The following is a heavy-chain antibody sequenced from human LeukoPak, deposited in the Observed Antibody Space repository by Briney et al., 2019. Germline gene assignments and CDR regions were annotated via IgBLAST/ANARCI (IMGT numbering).Heavy chain of an antibody. CDR2: ISAYNGKT. CDR3: ARTNLDCKNGVCYDY. CDR1: DYTFTNYG. Sequence: GASVKVSCKASDYTFTNYGVSWVRQAPGQGLEWMGWISAYNGKTYYAQKFQGRVTVTTDTSTSTAYMDLRSLRSGDTAVYYCARTNLDCKNGVCYDYWGQGTPVTVSS. J-gene: IGHJ4*02. V-gene: IGHV1-18*01. D-gene: IGHD2-8*01.